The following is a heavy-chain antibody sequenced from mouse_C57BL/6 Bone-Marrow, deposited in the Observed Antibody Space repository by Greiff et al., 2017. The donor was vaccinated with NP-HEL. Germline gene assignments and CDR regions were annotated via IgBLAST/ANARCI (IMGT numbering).Heavy chain of an antibody. V-gene: IGHV14-4*01. D-gene: IGHD2-4*01. CDR2: IDPENGDT. J-gene: IGHJ3*01. CDR1: GFNIKDDY. Sequence: VQLQQSGAELVRPGASVKLSCTASGFNIKDDYMHWVKQRPEQGLEWIGWIDPENGDTEYASKFQGKATITAATSSNTAYLQLSSLTSEDTAVYYCTTDYDGFAYWGQGTLVTVSA. CDR3: TTDYDGFAY.